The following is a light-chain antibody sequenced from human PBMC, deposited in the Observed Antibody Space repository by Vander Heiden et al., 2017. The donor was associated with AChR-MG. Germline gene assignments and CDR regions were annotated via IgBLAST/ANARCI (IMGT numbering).Light chain of an antibody. Sequence: QSVLTQPPSVSGAPGQRVTISCTGSSSNIGAGYDVHWYQQLPGTAPKLLIYGNSIRPSGVPDRFSGSKFGTSASLVITGLQAEDEADYHCQSYDSSLSGVFGGGTKLTVL. CDR2: GNS. CDR3: QSYDSSLSGV. J-gene: IGLJ3*02. V-gene: IGLV1-40*01. CDR1: SSNIGAGYD.